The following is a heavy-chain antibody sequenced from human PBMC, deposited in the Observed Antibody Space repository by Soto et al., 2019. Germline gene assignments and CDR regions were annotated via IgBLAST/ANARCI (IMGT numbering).Heavy chain of an antibody. J-gene: IGHJ4*02. CDR3: VTSSPFDS. CDR1: GITFSKTC. V-gene: IGHV3-15*07. D-gene: IGHD2-21*02. Sequence: GGSLRLSCATSGITFSKTCMNWVRQAPGKGLEWVGHIKSKTDGGTTDYAAPVKGRFTISRDDSKSTLYVEMNSLSADDTAIYYCVTSSPFDSWGQGTLVTVSS. CDR2: IKSKTDGGTT.